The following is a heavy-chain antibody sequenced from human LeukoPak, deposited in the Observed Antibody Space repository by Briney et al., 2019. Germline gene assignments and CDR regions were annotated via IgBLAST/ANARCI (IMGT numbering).Heavy chain of an antibody. Sequence: GGSLRLSCAASGFTFSSYWMHWVRQVPGKGLVWVSRINSDGSSTTYADSVKGRFTISRDNAKSTLYLQMNSLRAEDTAVYYCAREGVEWLRGSMDVWGQGTTVTVSS. CDR3: AREGVEWLRGSMDV. D-gene: IGHD5-12*01. CDR2: INSDGSST. CDR1: GFTFSSYW. J-gene: IGHJ6*02. V-gene: IGHV3-74*01.